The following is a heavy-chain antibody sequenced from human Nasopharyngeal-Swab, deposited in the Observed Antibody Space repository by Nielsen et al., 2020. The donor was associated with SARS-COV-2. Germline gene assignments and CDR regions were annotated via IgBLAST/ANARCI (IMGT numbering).Heavy chain of an antibody. CDR3: ARGRRERAPRYYYYGMDV. CDR1: GGASSGFY. CDR2: INPSGIT. Sequence: SDTLSLTFAAYGGASSGFYWSWIRQSPGEGLEWIGEINPSGITDYNPSLKSRVSMSVDTSKNQVFLNLRSVTAADTAVYYCARGRRERAPRYYYYGMDVWGQGTTVTVS. J-gene: IGHJ6*02. D-gene: IGHD1-1*01. V-gene: IGHV4-34*01.